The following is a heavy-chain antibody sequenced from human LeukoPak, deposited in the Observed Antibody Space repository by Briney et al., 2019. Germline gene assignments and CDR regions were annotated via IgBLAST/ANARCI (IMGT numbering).Heavy chain of an antibody. J-gene: IGHJ4*02. CDR2: IYPGDSDT. V-gene: IGHV5-51*01. CDR3: ARRGEAMDPFDY. CDR1: GYSFTSYW. Sequence: GESLKISCKDSGYSFTSYWIGWVRQLPGKGLEWMGIIYPGDSDTRYSPSFQGQVTISADKSINTAYLQWSSLKASDTAIYYCARRGEAMDPFDYWGQGTLVTVSS. D-gene: IGHD5-18*01.